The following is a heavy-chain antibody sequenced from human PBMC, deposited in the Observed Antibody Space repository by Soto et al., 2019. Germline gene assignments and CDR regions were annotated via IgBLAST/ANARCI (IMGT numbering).Heavy chain of an antibody. Sequence: EVQLVESGGGLVQPGVSLRLSCAASGFTFSAYEMNWVRQAPGKGLEWISYIRGGGSPIYYAESVKGRFTVSRDDDKKSLYLQMNSLGVEDTAIYYCANKMFGTTYFSNWGQGTLVAVSS. V-gene: IGHV3-48*03. D-gene: IGHD1-7*01. J-gene: IGHJ4*02. CDR2: IRGGGSPI. CDR1: GFTFSAYE. CDR3: ANKMFGTTYFSN.